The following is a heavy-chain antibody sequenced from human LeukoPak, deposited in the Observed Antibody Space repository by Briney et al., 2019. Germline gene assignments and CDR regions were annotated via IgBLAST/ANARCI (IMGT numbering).Heavy chain of an antibody. CDR3: ARAISDYDASDI. J-gene: IGHJ3*02. Sequence: GGSLRLSCAAAGFTFSSYSMNWVRQAPGKGLEWVSSIRSSSNFIYYADSVKGRFTISRDNAKNSLYLQMNSLRAEYTAVYYCARAISDYDASDIWGQGTMVTVSS. CDR1: GFTFSSYS. CDR2: IRSSSNFI. D-gene: IGHD4-17*01. V-gene: IGHV3-21*01.